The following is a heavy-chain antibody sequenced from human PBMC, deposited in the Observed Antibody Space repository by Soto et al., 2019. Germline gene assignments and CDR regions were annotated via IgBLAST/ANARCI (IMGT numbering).Heavy chain of an antibody. CDR2: ISGYNGIT. J-gene: IGHJ2*01. CDR1: GYTFTSYE. Sequence: QVQLVQSGPEVKKPGASVKVSCKASGYTFTSYEITWVRQAPGQGLEWMGWISGYNGITNYAQKFQGRVTMTTGTSTSTAYMELRSLRSDDTAVYYCAKNSGPNWYFDLWGRGTLVTVSS. D-gene: IGHD1-26*01. CDR3: AKNSGPNWYFDL. V-gene: IGHV1-18*01.